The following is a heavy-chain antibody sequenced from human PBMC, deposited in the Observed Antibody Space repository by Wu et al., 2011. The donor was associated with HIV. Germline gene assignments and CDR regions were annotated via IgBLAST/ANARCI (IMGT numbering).Heavy chain of an antibody. CDR2: IIPIFGTA. Sequence: QVQLMQSGAEVKKPGASVKVSCKASGYTFTSYDISWVRQAPGQGLEWMGRIIPIFGTANYAQKFQGRVTITADESTSTAYMELSSLRSEDTAVYYCARDRRGDVDTAMVTRELDYWGQGTLVTVSS. CDR3: ARDRRGDVDTAMVTRELDY. D-gene: IGHD5-18*01. V-gene: IGHV1-69*18. CDR1: GYTFTSYD. J-gene: IGHJ4*02.